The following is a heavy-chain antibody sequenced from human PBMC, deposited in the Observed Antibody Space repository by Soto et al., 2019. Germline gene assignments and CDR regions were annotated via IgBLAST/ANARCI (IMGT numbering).Heavy chain of an antibody. CDR2: IYTSGST. CDR1: GGSISSYY. Sequence: SETLSLTCTVSGGSISSYYWSWIRQPAGKGLEWIGRIYTSGSTNYNPSLKSRVTMSVDTSKNQFSLKLSSVTAADTAVYYCARDRAYNWNYDYFDYWGQGTLVTSPQ. V-gene: IGHV4-4*07. J-gene: IGHJ4*02. D-gene: IGHD1-7*01. CDR3: ARDRAYNWNYDYFDY.